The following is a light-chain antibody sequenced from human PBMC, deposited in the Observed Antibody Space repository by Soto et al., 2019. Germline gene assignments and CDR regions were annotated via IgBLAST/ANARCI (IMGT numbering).Light chain of an antibody. CDR1: SSNIGSNY. J-gene: IGLJ2*01. V-gene: IGLV1-47*02. CDR2: SNN. CDR3: GAWYVSLSGPA. Sequence: QPVLTQPPSASGTPGQRVTISCSGSSSNIGSNYVYWYQQLPGTAPKLLIYSNNQRPSGVPDRFSGSKSGTSASLAISGLRSEDEADYYCGAWYVSLSGPAFGGGTKLTVL.